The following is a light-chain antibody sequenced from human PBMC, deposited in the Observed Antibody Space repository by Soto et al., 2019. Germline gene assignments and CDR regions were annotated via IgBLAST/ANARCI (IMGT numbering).Light chain of an antibody. J-gene: IGKJ4*01. CDR1: QSLSGW. CDR2: AAS. V-gene: IGKV1-5*01. CDR3: QQYKSFSLT. Sequence: DIQMTQSPSTLSASVGDRFSISLRATQSLSGWLAWYQQKPGKAPKLLIYAASILESGVPSRFSGSGSGTQFTLAISSLQADDFATYYCQQYKSFSLTFGGGTKVDIK.